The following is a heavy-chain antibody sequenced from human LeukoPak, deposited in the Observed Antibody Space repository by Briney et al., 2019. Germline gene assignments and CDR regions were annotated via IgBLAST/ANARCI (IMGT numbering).Heavy chain of an antibody. CDR3: TSWVGWGAFDI. Sequence: PGGSLRLSCTASGFTFGDYAMSWVRQAPGKGLEWVGFIRSKAYGGTTEYAASVKGRFTISRDDSKSIAYLQMNSLKTEDTAVYYCTSWVGWGAFDIWGQGTMVTVSS. CDR2: IRSKAYGGTT. V-gene: IGHV3-49*04. CDR1: GFTFGDYA. J-gene: IGHJ3*02. D-gene: IGHD1-26*01.